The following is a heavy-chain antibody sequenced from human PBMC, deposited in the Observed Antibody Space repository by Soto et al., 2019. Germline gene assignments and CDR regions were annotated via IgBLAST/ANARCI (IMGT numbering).Heavy chain of an antibody. J-gene: IGHJ3*02. Sequence: EVQMLESGGGLVQPGGSLRLSCAASGFTLSSYALSWVRQAPGKGLEWVSGISGSGDFTFEEDSVRGRFTISRENSMNTLYLQMNSLRVEDTAVYYCARGPPIFGVGVDAFDIWGQGTMATVSS. CDR3: ARGPPIFGVGVDAFDI. CDR1: GFTLSSYA. V-gene: IGHV3-23*01. CDR2: ISGSGDFT. D-gene: IGHD3-3*01.